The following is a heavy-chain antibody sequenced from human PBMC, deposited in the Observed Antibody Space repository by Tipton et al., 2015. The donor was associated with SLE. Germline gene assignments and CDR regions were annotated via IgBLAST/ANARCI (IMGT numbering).Heavy chain of an antibody. V-gene: IGHV4-39*07. Sequence: TLSLTCTVSGGSISSSSYYWGWIRQPPGKGLEWIGSIYYSGSTYYNPSLKSRVTISEDTTKNQFSLKLSSVTAADTAVYYCTVQGDPYYYSGMDVWGQATTVTVSS. CDR2: IYYSGST. CDR3: TVQGDPYYYSGMDV. J-gene: IGHJ6*02. CDR1: GGSISSSSYY. D-gene: IGHD3-16*01.